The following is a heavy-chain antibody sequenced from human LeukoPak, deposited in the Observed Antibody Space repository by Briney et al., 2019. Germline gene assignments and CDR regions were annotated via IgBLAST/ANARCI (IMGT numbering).Heavy chain of an antibody. CDR2: IYYSGST. Sequence: SETLSPTCTVSGGSISSGDYYWRWIRQPPGTGLEWIGYIYYSGSTYYNPSLKSRVTISVDTSKNQFSLKLSSVTAADTAVYYCAREGIRVNYYYYGMDVWGQGTTVTVSS. D-gene: IGHD2/OR15-2a*01. CDR3: AREGIRVNYYYYGMDV. J-gene: IGHJ6*02. CDR1: GGSISSGDYY. V-gene: IGHV4-30-4*01.